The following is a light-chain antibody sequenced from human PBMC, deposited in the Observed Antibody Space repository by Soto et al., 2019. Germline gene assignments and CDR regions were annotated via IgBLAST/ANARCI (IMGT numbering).Light chain of an antibody. CDR1: SSDVGRYDY. CDR3: CSFAGSYSYV. CDR2: DVT. J-gene: IGLJ1*01. Sequence: QSALAQPRSVSASPGQSVTISFTGTSSDVGRYDYVSWYQQHPGKAPKLIVYDVTERPSGVPDRFSGSKSGNTASLTTSGLQAEDEADYSCCSFAGSYSYVFGTGTKVTVL. V-gene: IGLV2-11*01.